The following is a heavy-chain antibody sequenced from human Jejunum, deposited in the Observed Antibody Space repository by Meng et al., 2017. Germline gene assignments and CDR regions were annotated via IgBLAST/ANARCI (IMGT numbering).Heavy chain of an antibody. CDR2: MNSGGSEI. D-gene: IGHD1-14*01. Sequence: GRSLRLSFAASGFTFRNYWMSWVRQAPGKGLEWVANMNSGGSEIYYVDSVRGRFTISRDNAKNSLYLQVNSLRVEDSAVYYCARDPEYGAFDVWGQGTKVTVSS. CDR3: ARDPEYGAFDV. CDR1: GFTFRNYW. J-gene: IGHJ3*01. V-gene: IGHV3-7*01.